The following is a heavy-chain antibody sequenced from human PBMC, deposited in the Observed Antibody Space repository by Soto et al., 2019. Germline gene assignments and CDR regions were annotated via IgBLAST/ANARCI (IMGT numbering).Heavy chain of an antibody. CDR2: ISGGGDGT. CDR3: AKKGLGSLKAFCSGSGCHYAFDI. Sequence: EVQLLESGGGLVQPGGSLRLSCAASGFTFTNYAMSWVRQAPGKGLEWVSTISGGGDGTYYADSVKGHFTISRDNSKNMLYLQMNSLRVEDTAIYYCAKKGLGSLKAFCSGSGCHYAFDIWGQGTMVTVSS. CDR1: GFTFTNYA. J-gene: IGHJ3*02. V-gene: IGHV3-23*01. D-gene: IGHD6-19*01.